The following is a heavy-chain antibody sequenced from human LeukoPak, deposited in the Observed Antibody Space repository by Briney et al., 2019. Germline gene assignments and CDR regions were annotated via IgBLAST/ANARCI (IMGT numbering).Heavy chain of an antibody. CDR2: IIPFFGTA. Sequence: ASVKVSCKASGGTFSSYASSWVRQAPGQGLEWMGGIIPFFGTANYAQKFQGRVTITTDESTSTAYMELSSLRSEDTAVYYCATRGSSSSAFDYWGQGTLVTVSS. CDR3: ATRGSSSSAFDY. J-gene: IGHJ4*02. D-gene: IGHD6-6*01. CDR1: GGTFSSYA. V-gene: IGHV1-69*05.